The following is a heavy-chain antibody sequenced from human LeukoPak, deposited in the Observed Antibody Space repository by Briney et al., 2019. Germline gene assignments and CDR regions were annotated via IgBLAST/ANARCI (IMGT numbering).Heavy chain of an antibody. Sequence: SETLSLTCAVYGGSFRGYYWSWIRQPPGKGLEWIGEINHSGSTNYNPSLKSRVTVSVDTSKNQFSLKLSSVTAADTAVYYCARGINKLYYDFWSGYDYWGQGTLVTVSS. CDR1: GGSFRGYY. V-gene: IGHV4-34*01. CDR2: INHSGST. D-gene: IGHD3-3*01. CDR3: ARGINKLYYDFWSGYDY. J-gene: IGHJ4*02.